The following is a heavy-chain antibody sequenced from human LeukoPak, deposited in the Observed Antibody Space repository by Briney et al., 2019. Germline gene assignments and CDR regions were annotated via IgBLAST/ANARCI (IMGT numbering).Heavy chain of an antibody. J-gene: IGHJ4*02. D-gene: IGHD3-22*01. CDR1: GYTFTSYY. Sequence: GASVKVSCKASGYTFTSYYMHWVRQAPGQGLEWMGWIYPNSGGTNYAQKFQGRVTMTRDASISTAYMELSRLRSDDTAVYYCARVFDSSGFPYYFDYWGQGTLVTVSS. CDR2: IYPNSGGT. V-gene: IGHV1-2*02. CDR3: ARVFDSSGFPYYFDY.